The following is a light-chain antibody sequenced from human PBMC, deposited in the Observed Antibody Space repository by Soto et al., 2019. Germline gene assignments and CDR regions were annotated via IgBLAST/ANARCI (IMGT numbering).Light chain of an antibody. CDR3: LQRSSGFT. V-gene: IGKV3-11*01. CDR1: QSVGTY. J-gene: IGKJ3*01. CDR2: GAS. Sequence: EIVLTQSPATLPLSPGERATLSCRTSQSVGTYLAWYQQKRGQSPRLLIYGASKRAPAIPAMFSGSGSGTDFTLTINSLEPEDFAVYHGLQRSSGFTFGRGTKV.